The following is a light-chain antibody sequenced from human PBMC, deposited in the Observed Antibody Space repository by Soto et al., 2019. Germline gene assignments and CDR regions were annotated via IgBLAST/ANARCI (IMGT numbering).Light chain of an antibody. CDR2: AAS. Sequence: EIVLTQSPGTLSLSPGERATLSCRASQSVSSSYLAWYQQKPGQAPRLLIYAASSRATGIPDRFSGSGSGTAFTLTILRREPEDFAVYYCQQYGSSPLFTFGPGTKVDIK. V-gene: IGKV3-20*01. CDR1: QSVSSSY. CDR3: QQYGSSPLFT. J-gene: IGKJ3*01.